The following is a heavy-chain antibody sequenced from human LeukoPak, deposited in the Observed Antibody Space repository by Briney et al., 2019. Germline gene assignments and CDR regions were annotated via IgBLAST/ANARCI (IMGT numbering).Heavy chain of an antibody. CDR2: ISYDGSNK. CDR3: AKDADYGDYVLY. V-gene: IGHV3-30*18. J-gene: IGHJ4*02. D-gene: IGHD4-17*01. Sequence: AGGSLRLSCAASGFTFSSYGMHWVRQAPGKGLEWVAVISYDGSNKYYADSVKGRFTISRDNSKNTLYLQMNSLRAEDTAVYYCAKDADYGDYVLYWGQGTLVTVSS. CDR1: GFTFSSYG.